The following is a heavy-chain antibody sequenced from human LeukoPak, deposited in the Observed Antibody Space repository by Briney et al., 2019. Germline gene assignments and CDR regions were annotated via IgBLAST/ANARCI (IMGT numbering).Heavy chain of an antibody. D-gene: IGHD2-15*01. CDR1: GGSISSSAYY. CDR3: AGHLSDSGGSCSDP. V-gene: IGHV4-39*01. J-gene: IGHJ5*02. CDR2: SYYTGSI. Sequence: PSETLSLTCTVSGGSISSSAYYWGWIRQPPGKGLEWIGSSYYTGSIYYTPSLKSRATILIDMSKNQLSLKLSSVTAADTAVYYCAGHLSDSGGSCSDPWGQGTLVTVSS.